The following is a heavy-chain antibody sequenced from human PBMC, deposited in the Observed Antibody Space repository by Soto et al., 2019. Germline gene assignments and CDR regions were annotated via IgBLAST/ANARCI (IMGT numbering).Heavy chain of an antibody. J-gene: IGHJ4*02. CDR2: IIPIFGTA. CDR3: ARARGPRYGDYDILTGPILTGFDY. V-gene: IGHV1-69*13. CDR1: GGTFSSYA. Sequence: GASVKVSCKASGGTFSSYAISWVRQAPGQGLEWMGGIIPIFGTANYAQKFQGRVTITADESTSTAYMELSSLRSEDTAVYYCARARGPRYGDYDILTGPILTGFDYWGQGTLVTVSS. D-gene: IGHD3-9*01.